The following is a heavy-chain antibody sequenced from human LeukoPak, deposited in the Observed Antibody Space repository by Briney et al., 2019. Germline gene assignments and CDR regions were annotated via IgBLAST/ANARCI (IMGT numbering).Heavy chain of an antibody. CDR1: GYTLTNYA. V-gene: IGHV7-4-1*02. Sequence: ASVNVSFKASGYTLTNYALNWVRQAPGQGLEWMGWINTNTGNPTYAQGFTGRFVFSLDTSVNTAYLQISSLKAEDTAIYYCARVQGYCSTTSCYPHYWGQGTLVTVSS. D-gene: IGHD2-2*01. CDR3: ARVQGYCSTTSCYPHY. J-gene: IGHJ4*02. CDR2: INTNTGNP.